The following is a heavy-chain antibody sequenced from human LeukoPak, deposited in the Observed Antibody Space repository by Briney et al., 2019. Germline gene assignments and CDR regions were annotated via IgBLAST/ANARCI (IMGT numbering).Heavy chain of an antibody. CDR3: ARDYYDSSGYIDAFDI. J-gene: IGHJ3*02. V-gene: IGHV3-48*03. CDR1: GFTFSSYG. CDR2: ISSSGSTI. D-gene: IGHD3-22*01. Sequence: GGSLRLSCAASGFTFSSYGMNWVRQAPGKGLEWVSYISSSGSTIYYADSVKGRFTISRDNAKNSLYLQMNSLRAEDTAVYYCARDYYDSSGYIDAFDIWGQGTMVTVSS.